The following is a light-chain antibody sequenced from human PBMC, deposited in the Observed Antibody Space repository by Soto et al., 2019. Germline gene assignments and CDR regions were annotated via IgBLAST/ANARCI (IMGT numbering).Light chain of an antibody. CDR2: GAS. J-gene: IGKJ2*01. CDR3: QQYNNGPPPKYT. Sequence: EIVMTQSPATLSVSPGERATLSCRASQSVSSNLAWYQQKPGQAPRLLIYGASTRATGIPARFSGSGSGTEFTLTISSLQSEDFAVYYCQQYNNGPPPKYTFGKGTKLEIK. CDR1: QSVSSN. V-gene: IGKV3-15*01.